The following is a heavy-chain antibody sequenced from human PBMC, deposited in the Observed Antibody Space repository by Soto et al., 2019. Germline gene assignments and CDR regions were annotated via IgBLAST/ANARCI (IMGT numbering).Heavy chain of an antibody. CDR2: ISGSGATP. J-gene: IGHJ4*02. V-gene: IGHV3-23*01. Sequence: PGGSLRLSCAASGFTFSSYTMSWVRQAPGKGLEWVSGISGSGATPYYADSVKGRFTISRDNSKNTLYLQMNSLRAEDTAVYYCAKGVRWFGSKGHFDYWGQGTLVTVSS. CDR1: GFTFSSYT. D-gene: IGHD3-10*01. CDR3: AKGVRWFGSKGHFDY.